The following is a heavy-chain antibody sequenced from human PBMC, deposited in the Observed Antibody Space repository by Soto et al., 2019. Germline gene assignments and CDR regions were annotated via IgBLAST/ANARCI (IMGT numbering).Heavy chain of an antibody. Sequence: GASVKVSCKASGYTFTSYGISWVRQAPGQGLEWMGGIIPIFGTANYAQKFQGRVTITADESTSTAYMELSSLRSEDTAVYYCASCPRNYDFWSGYRYYYYYGMDVWGQGTTVTSP. D-gene: IGHD3-3*01. J-gene: IGHJ6*02. CDR2: IIPIFGTA. CDR3: ASCPRNYDFWSGYRYYYYYGMDV. V-gene: IGHV1-69*13. CDR1: GYTFTSYG.